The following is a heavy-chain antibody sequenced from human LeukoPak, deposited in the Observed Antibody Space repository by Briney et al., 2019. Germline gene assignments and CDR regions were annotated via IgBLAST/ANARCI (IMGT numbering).Heavy chain of an antibody. Sequence: ASVKVSCKASGYTFTSYAMNWVRQAPRQGLEWMGWINTNTGNPTYAQGFTGRFVFSLDTSVSTAYLQISSLQAEDTAVYYCARDINQGFGSGSYGDYWGQGTLVTVSS. V-gene: IGHV7-4-1*02. CDR1: GYTFTSYA. CDR2: INTNTGNP. CDR3: ARDINQGFGSGSYGDY. J-gene: IGHJ4*02. D-gene: IGHD3-10*01.